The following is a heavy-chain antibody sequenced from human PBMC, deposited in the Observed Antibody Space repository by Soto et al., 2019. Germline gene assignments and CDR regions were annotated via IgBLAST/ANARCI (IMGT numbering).Heavy chain of an antibody. J-gene: IGHJ4*02. CDR2: IYPGDTT. V-gene: IGHV3-53*01. Sequence: EVQLVESGGGLIQPGGSLRLSCVVSGFTVSSANYMSWVRQAPGKGLEWVSVIYPGDTTFYAESVKGRFTITRDNPKNTLYLQMNSLRAEDTAVYYCHGYGYWGQGTLVTVSS. CDR1: GFTVSSANY. CDR3: HGYGY. D-gene: IGHD5-12*01.